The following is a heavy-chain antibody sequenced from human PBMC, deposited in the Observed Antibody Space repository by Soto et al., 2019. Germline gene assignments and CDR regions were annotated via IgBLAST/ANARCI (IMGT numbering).Heavy chain of an antibody. J-gene: IGHJ4*02. D-gene: IGHD5-18*01. V-gene: IGHV1-18*04. Sequence: GASVKVSCKASGYTFTSYGISWVRQAPGQGLEWMGWISAYNGNTNYAQKLQGRVTMTTDTSTSTAYMELRSLRSDDTAVYYCESDGNWGTQLWVSFDYWGQGTLVTVSS. CDR3: ESDGNWGTQLWVSFDY. CDR2: ISAYNGNT. CDR1: GYTFTSYG.